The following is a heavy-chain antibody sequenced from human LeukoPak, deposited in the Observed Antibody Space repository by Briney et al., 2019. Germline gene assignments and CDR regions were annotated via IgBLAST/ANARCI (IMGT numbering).Heavy chain of an antibody. Sequence: GGSLRLSCAASGFTFSSYAMSWVRQAPGKGLEWVSYISSSSSTIYYADSVKGRFTISRDNAKNSLYLQMNSLRAEDTAVYYCAREMIVPRTSSGYFDYWGQGTLVTVSS. CDR3: AREMIVPRTSSGYFDY. CDR2: ISSSSSTI. D-gene: IGHD3-22*01. J-gene: IGHJ4*02. V-gene: IGHV3-48*01. CDR1: GFTFSSYA.